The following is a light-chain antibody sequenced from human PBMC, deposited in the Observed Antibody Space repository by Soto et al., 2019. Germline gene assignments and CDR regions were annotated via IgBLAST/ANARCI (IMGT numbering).Light chain of an antibody. Sequence: SYELTQPPSVSVSPGQTASITCSGDKLGDKYACWYQQKPGQSPVLVIYQDSKRPSGIPERFSGSNSGNTATLTISGTQAMDEADYYCQAWDSSTLQVVFVGGTKLTVL. CDR1: KLGDKY. J-gene: IGLJ2*01. CDR3: QAWDSSTLQVV. V-gene: IGLV3-1*01. CDR2: QDS.